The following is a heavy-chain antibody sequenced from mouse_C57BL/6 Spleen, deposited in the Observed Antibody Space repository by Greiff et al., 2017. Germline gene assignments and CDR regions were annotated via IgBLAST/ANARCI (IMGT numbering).Heavy chain of an antibody. J-gene: IGHJ2*01. CDR3: ERRFGNYYFDY. CDR1: GFTFSSYA. CDR2: ISDGGSYT. D-gene: IGHD2-1*01. V-gene: IGHV5-4*01. Sequence: DVHLVESGGGLVKPGGSLKLSCAASGFTFSSYAMSWVRQTPEKRLEWVATISDGGSYTYYPDNVKGRFTISRDNAKNNLYLQMSHLKSEDTAMYYCERRFGNYYFDYWGQGTTLTVSS.